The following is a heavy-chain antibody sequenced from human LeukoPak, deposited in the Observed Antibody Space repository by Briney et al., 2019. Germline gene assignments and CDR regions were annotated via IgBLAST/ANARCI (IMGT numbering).Heavy chain of an antibody. CDR2: ISAYNGNT. J-gene: IGHJ6*03. V-gene: IGHV1-18*01. CDR1: GYTFTSYG. CDR3: ATMLVDSYYYYMDV. D-gene: IGHD6-13*01. Sequence: AASVKVSCKASGYTFTSYGISWVRQAPGQGLEWMGWISAYNGNTNYAQKLQGRVTMTTDTSTSTAYMELRSLRSDDTAVYYCATMLVDSYYYYMDVWGKGTTVTISS.